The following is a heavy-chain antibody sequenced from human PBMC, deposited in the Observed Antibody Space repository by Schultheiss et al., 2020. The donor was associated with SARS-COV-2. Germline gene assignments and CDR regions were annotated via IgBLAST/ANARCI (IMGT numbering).Heavy chain of an antibody. D-gene: IGHD2-2*01. CDR3: ARATRATDY. V-gene: IGHV3-23*01. CDR1: GFTFSSYA. Sequence: GESLKISCSASGFTFSSYAMSWVRQAPGKGLEWVSAISGSGGSTYYADSVKGRFTISRDNSKNTLYLQMNSLRAEDTAVYYCARATRATDYWGQGTLVTVSS. J-gene: IGHJ4*02. CDR2: ISGSGGST.